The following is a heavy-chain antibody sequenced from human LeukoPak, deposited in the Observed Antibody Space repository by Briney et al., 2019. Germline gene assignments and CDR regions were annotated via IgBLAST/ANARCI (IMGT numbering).Heavy chain of an antibody. CDR2: INHSGST. V-gene: IGHV4-34*01. CDR3: ARAPRYSSGSDY. Sequence: PSETLSLTCAVYGGSFSGYYWGWIRQPPGKGLEWIGEINHSGSTNYNPSLKSRVTISVDTSKNQFSLKLSSVTAADTAVYYCARAPRYSSGSDYWGQGTLVTVSS. J-gene: IGHJ4*02. CDR1: GGSFSGYY. D-gene: IGHD3-22*01.